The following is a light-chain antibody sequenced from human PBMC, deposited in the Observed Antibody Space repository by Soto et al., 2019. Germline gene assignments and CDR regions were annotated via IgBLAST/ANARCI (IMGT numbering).Light chain of an antibody. V-gene: IGKV3-20*01. CDR3: QQYHDSAT. CDR1: ESVGDRH. CDR2: GAS. Sequence: NVWTQSPAALSLSPGERATLSCRASESVGDRHFAWYKQKPGHAPRLLIYGASTRATGIPDRFSGSGSGTDFTLTISRLEPEDFAVYYCQQYHDSATFGQGTRLEIK. J-gene: IGKJ5*01.